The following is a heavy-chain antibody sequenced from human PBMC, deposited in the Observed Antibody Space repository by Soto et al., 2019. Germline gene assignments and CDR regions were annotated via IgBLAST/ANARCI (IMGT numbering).Heavy chain of an antibody. Sequence: SETLSLTCAVSGCSISTYYWSWIRQPPGKGLEWIGYIYYSGTTNYNPSLKARVTISIDTSKNQFSLKLSSVTAADTAVYYCGRGPLSTASSYFFDYWGQGTLVTVSS. CDR2: IYYSGTT. CDR3: GRGPLSTASSYFFDY. V-gene: IGHV4-59*01. CDR1: GCSISTYY. J-gene: IGHJ4*02.